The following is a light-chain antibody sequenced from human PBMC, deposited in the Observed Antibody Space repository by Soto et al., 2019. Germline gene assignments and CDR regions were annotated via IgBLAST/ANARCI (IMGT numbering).Light chain of an antibody. CDR1: SSNIGSNS. V-gene: IGLV1-44*01. CDR2: SNN. Sequence: QAVVTQPPSASATPGQTVTISCSGSSSNIGSNSVNWYQQVPGTAPKLLIYSNNQRPSGVPDRFSGSKSGTSASLAISGLQPEDEADYYCAAWDDSLNALFGTGTKVTVL. J-gene: IGLJ1*01. CDR3: AAWDDSLNAL.